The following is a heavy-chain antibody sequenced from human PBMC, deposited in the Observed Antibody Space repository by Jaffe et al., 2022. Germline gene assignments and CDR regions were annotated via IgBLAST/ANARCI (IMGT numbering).Heavy chain of an antibody. D-gene: IGHD3-16*02. J-gene: IGHJ4*02. CDR2: ISAYNGNT. CDR1: GYTFTSYG. CDR3: ARGWAYDYIWGSYRYTGFDY. Sequence: QVQLVQSGAEVKKPGASVKVSCKASGYTFTSYGISWVRQAPGQGLEWMGWISAYNGNTNYAQKLQGRVTMTTDTSTSTAYMELRSLRSDDTAVYYCARGWAYDYIWGSYRYTGFDYWGQGTLVTVSS. V-gene: IGHV1-18*01.